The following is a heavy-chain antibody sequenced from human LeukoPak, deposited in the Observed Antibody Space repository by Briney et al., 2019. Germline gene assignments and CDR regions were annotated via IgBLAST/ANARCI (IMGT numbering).Heavy chain of an antibody. CDR2: ISSSGSTI. V-gene: IGHV3-11*04. CDR3: ARAVDGYTYGYGY. D-gene: IGHD5-18*01. CDR1: GFTFTKAW. J-gene: IGHJ4*02. Sequence: GGSLTLSCAASGFTFTKAWMSWARQAPGKGLEWVSYISSSGSTIYYADSVKGRFTISRDNAKNSLYLQMNSLRDEDTAVYYCARAVDGYTYGYGYWGQGTLVTVSS.